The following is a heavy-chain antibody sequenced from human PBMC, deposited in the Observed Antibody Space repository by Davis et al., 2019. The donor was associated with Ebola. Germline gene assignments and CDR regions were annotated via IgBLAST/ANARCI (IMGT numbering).Heavy chain of an antibody. Sequence: SQTLSLTCAISGDSVSSNSALWIWIRQSPSRGLEWLGRTYYRSKWYTDYAVSVKSRITINPDTSKNQFSLHLNSVTPEDTAVYYCARDRGTLGFDYWGQGTLVTVSS. V-gene: IGHV6-1*01. J-gene: IGHJ4*02. CDR2: TYYRSKWYT. CDR3: ARDRGTLGFDY. D-gene: IGHD1-7*01. CDR1: GDSVSSNSAL.